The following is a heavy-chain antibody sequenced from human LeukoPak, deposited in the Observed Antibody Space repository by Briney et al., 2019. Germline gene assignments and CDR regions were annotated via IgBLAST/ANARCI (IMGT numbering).Heavy chain of an antibody. CDR3: AKVRSVVPAASFDY. V-gene: IGHV3-23*01. Sequence: ETLSLTCAVSGGSISSGTYYWSWIRQPAGKGLEWVSGISGGGDLTYYADSVKGRFTISRDNSKNTLYLQMNSLRAEDTAVYYCAKVRSVVPAASFDYWGQGTLVTVSS. CDR2: ISGGGDLT. CDR1: GGSISSGT. D-gene: IGHD2-2*01. J-gene: IGHJ4*02.